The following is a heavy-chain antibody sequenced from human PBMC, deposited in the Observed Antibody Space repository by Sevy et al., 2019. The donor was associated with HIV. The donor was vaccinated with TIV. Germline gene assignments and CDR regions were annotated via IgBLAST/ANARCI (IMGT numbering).Heavy chain of an antibody. CDR1: GCSISSYY. D-gene: IGHD6-19*01. J-gene: IGHJ4*02. CDR2: VYYSGNT. V-gene: IGHV4-59*01. Sequence: SETLSLTCSVSGCSISSYYCSWIRQSPGKGLEWIGYVYYSGNTNYNPSLKSRVTISIDTSKNQFSLKLRSVTAADTAVYYCARDPIAVAPYFDNWGQGTLVTVSS. CDR3: ARDPIAVAPYFDN.